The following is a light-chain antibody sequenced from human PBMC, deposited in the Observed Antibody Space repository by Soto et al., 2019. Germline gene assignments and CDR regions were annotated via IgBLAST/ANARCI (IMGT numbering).Light chain of an antibody. CDR2: EVS. V-gene: IGLV2-8*01. J-gene: IGLJ2*01. Sequence: QSALTQPPSASGSPGQSVTISCTGTSSDVGGYNYVSWYQQHPGKAPKLMIYEVSKRPSGVPDRFSGSKSGHTASLTVSGLQAEDEADYYCSSYAGSKTLFGGGTKLTVL. CDR3: SSYAGSKTL. CDR1: SSDVGGYNY.